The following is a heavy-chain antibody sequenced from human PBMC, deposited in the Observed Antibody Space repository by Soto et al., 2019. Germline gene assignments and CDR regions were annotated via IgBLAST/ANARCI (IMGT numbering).Heavy chain of an antibody. CDR1: GFTFSSYS. CDR2: ISSSSSTI. J-gene: IGHJ6*02. Sequence: GGSLRLSCAASGFTFSSYSMNWVRQAPGKGLEWVSYISSSSSTIYYADSVKGRFTISRDNAKNSLYLQMNSLRDEDTAVYYCARQSQMKYYYDSSVGGMDVWGQGTTVTVSS. V-gene: IGHV3-48*02. D-gene: IGHD3-22*01. CDR3: ARQSQMKYYYDSSVGGMDV.